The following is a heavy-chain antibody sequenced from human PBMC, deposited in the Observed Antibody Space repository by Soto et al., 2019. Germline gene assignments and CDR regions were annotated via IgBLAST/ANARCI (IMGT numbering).Heavy chain of an antibody. CDR3: ASLAYCGGVCYPEDFQH. J-gene: IGHJ1*01. Sequence: SETLSLTCTVSGGSISSYYWSWIRQPPGKGLEWIGYIYYSGSTNYNPSLKSRVTISVDTSKNQFSLKPSSVTAADTAVYYCASLAYCGGVCYPEDFQHWGQGTLVTVSS. CDR2: IYYSGST. D-gene: IGHD2-21*02. V-gene: IGHV4-59*01. CDR1: GGSISSYY.